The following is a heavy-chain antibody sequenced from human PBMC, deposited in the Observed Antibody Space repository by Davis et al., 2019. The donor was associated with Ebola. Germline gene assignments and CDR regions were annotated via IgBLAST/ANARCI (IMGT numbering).Heavy chain of an antibody. CDR1: GFTFSSYS. CDR3: ARRFYDFWSGYPDYGMDV. CDR2: ISSSSSTI. D-gene: IGHD3-3*01. Sequence: GESLKISCAASGFTFSSYSMNWVRQAPGKGLEWVSYISSSSSTIYYADSVKGRFTISRDNAKNSLYLQMNSLRDEDTAVYYCARRFYDFWSGYPDYGMDVWGKGTTVTVSS. J-gene: IGHJ6*04. V-gene: IGHV3-48*02.